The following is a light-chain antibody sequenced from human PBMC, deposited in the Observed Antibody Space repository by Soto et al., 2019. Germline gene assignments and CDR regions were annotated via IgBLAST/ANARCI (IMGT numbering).Light chain of an antibody. J-gene: IGKJ3*01. Sequence: DIQMTQSPSSLSASVGDRVTITCRASHDISNSLAWYQQKPGQVPKLVIFAVSTLQSGVPSRFSGSGSGTDFTLTINSLQPEDVATYYCQKYNGAPPLFTFGPGTKVDIK. CDR2: AVS. CDR3: QKYNGAPPLFT. V-gene: IGKV1-27*01. CDR1: HDISNS.